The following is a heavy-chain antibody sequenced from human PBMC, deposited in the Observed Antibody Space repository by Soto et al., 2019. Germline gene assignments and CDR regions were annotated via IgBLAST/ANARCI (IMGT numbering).Heavy chain of an antibody. CDR3: AADSLGATRVFHAFDI. D-gene: IGHD1-26*01. Sequence: GASVKVSCKASGFTFTSSAMQWVRQARGQRLEWIGWIVVGSGNTNYAQKFQERVTITRDMSTSTAYMELSSLRSEDTAVYYCAADSLGATRVFHAFDIWGQGTIVTVSS. J-gene: IGHJ3*02. CDR2: IVVGSGNT. V-gene: IGHV1-58*02. CDR1: GFTFTSSA.